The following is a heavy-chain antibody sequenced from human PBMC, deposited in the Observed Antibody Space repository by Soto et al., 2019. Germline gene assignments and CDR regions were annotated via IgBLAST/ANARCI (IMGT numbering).Heavy chain of an antibody. Sequence: QVQLQESGPGLVKPSQTLSLTCTVYGVAISSGDYYWSWIRQPPGKGLEWIGYIYSSGSTYYNPSLKSRVTISVDTSKNQSALKLSSDTAADTAVYHCAMSGYDSSGSYLDYWGQGTVVTVSS. CDR2: IYSSGST. D-gene: IGHD3-22*01. CDR3: AMSGYDSSGSYLDY. J-gene: IGHJ4*02. V-gene: IGHV4-30-4*01. CDR1: GVAISSGDYY.